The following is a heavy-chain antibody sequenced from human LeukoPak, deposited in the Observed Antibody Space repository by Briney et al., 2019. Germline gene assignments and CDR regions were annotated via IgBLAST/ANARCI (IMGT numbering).Heavy chain of an antibody. CDR2: ISYEGSNK. D-gene: IGHD3-10*02. CDR1: GFTFSSYG. Sequence: PGGSLRLSCAGSGFTFSSYGMHWVRQAPGKGLEWVAVISYEGSNKYYADSVKGRFTISRDNSKNSLYLQMNSLRAEDTAVYYCAELGITMIGGVWGKGTTVTISS. CDR3: AELGITMIGGV. V-gene: IGHV3-30*18. J-gene: IGHJ6*04.